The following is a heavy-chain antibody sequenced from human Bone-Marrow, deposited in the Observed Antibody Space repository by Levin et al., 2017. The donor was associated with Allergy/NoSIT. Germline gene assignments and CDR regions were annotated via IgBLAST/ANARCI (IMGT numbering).Heavy chain of an antibody. CDR3: ARDGGAAAGTDSSGWYVIPRFWYYGMDV. D-gene: IGHD6-19*01. J-gene: IGHJ6*02. CDR2: IWYDGSNK. CDR1: GFTFSSYG. V-gene: IGHV3-33*01. Sequence: GGSLRLSCAASGFTFSSYGMHWVRQAPGKGLEWVAVIWYDGSNKYYADSVKGRFTISRDNSKNTLYLQMNSLRAEDTAVYYCARDGGAAAGTDSSGWYVIPRFWYYGMDVWGQGTTVTVSS.